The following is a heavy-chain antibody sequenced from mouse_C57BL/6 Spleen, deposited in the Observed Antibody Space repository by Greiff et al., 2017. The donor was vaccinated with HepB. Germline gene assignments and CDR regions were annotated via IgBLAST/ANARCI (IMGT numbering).Heavy chain of an antibody. CDR2: ISGGGGNT. CDR1: GFTFSSYT. J-gene: IGHJ3*01. Sequence: EVQRVESGGGLVKPGGSLKLSCAASGFTFSSYTMSWVRQTPEKRLEWVATISGGGGNTYYPDSVKGRFTISRDNAKNTLYLQMSSLRSEDTALYYCANPLFAYWGQGTLVTVSA. CDR3: ANPLFAY. V-gene: IGHV5-9*01.